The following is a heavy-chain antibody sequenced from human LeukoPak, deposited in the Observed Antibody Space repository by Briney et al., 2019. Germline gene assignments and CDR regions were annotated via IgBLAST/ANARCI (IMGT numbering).Heavy chain of an antibody. Sequence: GGSLRLSCAASGFTFSSYSMNWVRKAPGKGMEWVSAISSNSTYIYYADSVKGRLTISRDNAKNSLYLQMKSLRAEDTAVYYCARRMRVRDIVVVPAAPSGAFDIWGQGTMVTVSS. J-gene: IGHJ3*02. CDR2: ISSNSTYI. CDR3: ARRMRVRDIVVVPAAPSGAFDI. D-gene: IGHD2-2*01. CDR1: GFTFSSYS. V-gene: IGHV3-21*01.